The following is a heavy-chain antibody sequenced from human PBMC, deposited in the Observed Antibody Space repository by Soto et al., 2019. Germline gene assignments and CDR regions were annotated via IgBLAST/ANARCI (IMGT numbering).Heavy chain of an antibody. Sequence: LRLSCAASGFSFSDYGMHWVRQAPGKALEWVAVISYDGSYKYYGDSVKGRFTISRDNSKNTLYLQMYSLRSEDTAVYYCTKAYHDFWSGYASSYYYGMDVWGQGTTVTVSS. CDR2: ISYDGSYK. CDR3: TKAYHDFWSGYASSYYYGMDV. V-gene: IGHV3-30*18. D-gene: IGHD3-3*01. CDR1: GFSFSDYG. J-gene: IGHJ6*02.